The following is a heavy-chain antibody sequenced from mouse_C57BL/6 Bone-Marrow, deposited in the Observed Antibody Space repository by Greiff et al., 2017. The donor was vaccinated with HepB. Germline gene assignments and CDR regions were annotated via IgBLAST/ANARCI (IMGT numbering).Heavy chain of an antibody. CDR2: ISYDGSN. CDR1: GYSITSGYY. Sequence: VQLQQSGPGLVKPSQSLSLTCSVTGYSITSGYYWNWIRQFPGNKLEWMGYISYDGSNNYNPSLKNRISITRDTSKNQFFLKLNSVTTEDTATYYCARDYYGYYGWGQGTLVTVSA. CDR3: ARDYYGYYG. V-gene: IGHV3-6*01. J-gene: IGHJ3*02. D-gene: IGHD2-3*01.